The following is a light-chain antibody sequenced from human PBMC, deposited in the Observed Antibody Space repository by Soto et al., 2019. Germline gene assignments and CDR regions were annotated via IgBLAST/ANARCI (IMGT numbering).Light chain of an antibody. V-gene: IGKV1-5*03. J-gene: IGKJ5*01. CDR1: QTISSW. CDR3: QQYNSYL. CDR2: KAS. Sequence: DIQMTQSPSSRSASVGERVTITCRASQTISSWLAWYQQKPGKAPKLLIYKASTLKSGVPSRFSGTGSGTEFTLTISSLQPDDSATYYCQQYNSYLFGQGTRLEIK.